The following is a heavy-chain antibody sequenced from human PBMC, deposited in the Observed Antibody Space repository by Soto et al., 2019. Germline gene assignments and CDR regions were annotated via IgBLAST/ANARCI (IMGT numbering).Heavy chain of an antibody. CDR1: GFTFSSYG. J-gene: IGHJ4*02. Sequence: QVQLVESGGGVVQPGRSLRLSCAASGFTFSSYGMHWVRQAPGKGLEWVAVISYDGSNKYYADSVKGRFTISRDNSKNTLDLQMNSLRAEDTAVYYCAQVVNPDYWGQGTLVNVSS. CDR2: ISYDGSNK. D-gene: IGHD3-22*01. CDR3: AQVVNPDY. V-gene: IGHV3-30*18.